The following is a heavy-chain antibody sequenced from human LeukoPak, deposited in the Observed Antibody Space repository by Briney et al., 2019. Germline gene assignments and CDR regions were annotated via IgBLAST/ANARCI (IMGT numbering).Heavy chain of an antibody. CDR1: GYTFTSYG. CDR3: ARGVVYYDSSGYPTNNWFDP. CDR2: ISAYNGNT. V-gene: IGHV1-18*01. J-gene: IGHJ5*02. Sequence: ASVKVSCKASGYTFTSYGISWVRQAPGQGLEWMGWISAYNGNTNYAQKLQGRVTMTTDTSTSTAYMELRSLRSDDTAVYYCARGVVYYDSSGYPTNNWFDPWGQGTLVTIPS. D-gene: IGHD3-22*01.